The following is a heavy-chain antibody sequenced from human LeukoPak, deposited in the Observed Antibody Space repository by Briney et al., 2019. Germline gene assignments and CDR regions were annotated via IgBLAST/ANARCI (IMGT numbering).Heavy chain of an antibody. CDR2: IYYGANT. J-gene: IGHJ4*02. Sequence: SETLSLTCSVSGVSISSSLYYWGWVRQPPGKGLEWVGSIYYGANTYYSPALKSRVTISVDTSKNQLSLKLRSMTAADTALYFCAGGQTLDWLSNYFDSWGERSLVIVSS. CDR1: GVSISSSLYY. CDR3: AGGQTLDWLSNYFDS. V-gene: IGHV4-39*01. D-gene: IGHD3-3*01.